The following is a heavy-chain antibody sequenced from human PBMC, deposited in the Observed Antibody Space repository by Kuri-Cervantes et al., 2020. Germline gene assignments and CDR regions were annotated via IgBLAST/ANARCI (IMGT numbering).Heavy chain of an antibody. CDR1: GGSISSSSYY. V-gene: IGHV4-39*07. CDR3: ARGNWLFDAFDI. J-gene: IGHJ3*02. Sequence: GSLRLSCTVSGGSISSSSYYWGWIRQPPGKGLEWIGSIYYSGSTYYNPSLKSRVTISVDTSKNQFSLKLTSVTAADTAVYYCARGNWLFDAFDIWGQGTMVTVSS. CDR2: IYYSGST. D-gene: IGHD3-9*01.